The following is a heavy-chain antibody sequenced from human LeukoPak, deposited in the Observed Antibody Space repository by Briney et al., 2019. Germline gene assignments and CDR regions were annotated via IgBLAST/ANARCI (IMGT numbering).Heavy chain of an antibody. D-gene: IGHD6-19*01. CDR3: ARDIWLGPSVEY. CDR2: INYDASST. V-gene: IGHV3-74*01. J-gene: IGHJ4*02. CDR1: GFSFSNYW. Sequence: PGGSLRLSCAASGFSFSNYWMHRVRQAPGKGPVWVSSINYDASSTNYADSVKGRFTISRDNAKNTLFLQMNSLRAEDTAVYYCARDIWLGPSVEYWGQGTLVTVSS.